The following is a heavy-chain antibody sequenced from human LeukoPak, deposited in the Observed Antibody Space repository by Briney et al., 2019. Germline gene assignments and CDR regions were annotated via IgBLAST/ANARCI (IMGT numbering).Heavy chain of an antibody. J-gene: IGHJ4*02. Sequence: PGGSLRLSCAASGFTFSSYAMSWVRQAPGKGLEWVAVISYDGSNKYYADSVKGRFTISRDNSKNTLYLQMNSLRAEDTAVYYCAKDSYDSSGLDYWGQGTLVTVSS. D-gene: IGHD3-22*01. CDR3: AKDSYDSSGLDY. V-gene: IGHV3-30*18. CDR2: ISYDGSNK. CDR1: GFTFSSYA.